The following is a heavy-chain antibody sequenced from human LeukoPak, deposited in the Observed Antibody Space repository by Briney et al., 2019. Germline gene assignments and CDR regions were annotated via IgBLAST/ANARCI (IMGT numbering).Heavy chain of an antibody. CDR1: GGSFSGYY. CDR2: INHSGST. J-gene: IGHJ3*02. CDR3: ARGGLVLRYFDWLPGNAFDI. V-gene: IGHV4-34*01. D-gene: IGHD3-9*01. Sequence: QASETLSLTCAVYGGSFSGYYWSWNRQPPGKGLEWIGEINHSGSTNYNPSLKSRVTISVDTSKNQFSLKLSSVTAADTAVYYCARGGLVLRYFDWLPGNAFDIWGQGTMVTVSS.